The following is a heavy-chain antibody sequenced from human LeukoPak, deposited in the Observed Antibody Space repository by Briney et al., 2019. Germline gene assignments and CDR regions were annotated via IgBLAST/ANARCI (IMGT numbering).Heavy chain of an antibody. V-gene: IGHV1-69*05. CDR3: ARAVEVSWFDP. J-gene: IGHJ5*02. D-gene: IGHD5-24*01. CDR1: GGTFSRYA. CDR2: IIPIFGTA. Sequence: SVKVCCKASGGTFSRYAISWVRQAPGQGLEWMGGIIPIFGTANYAQKFQGRVTITTDESTSTAYMELSSLRSEDTAVYYCARAVEVSWFDPWGQGTLVTVSS.